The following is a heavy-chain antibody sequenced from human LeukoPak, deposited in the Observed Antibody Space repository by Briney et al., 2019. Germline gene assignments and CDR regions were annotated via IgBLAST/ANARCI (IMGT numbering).Heavy chain of an antibody. J-gene: IGHJ4*02. CDR3: ARDLPFDL. CDR1: GFIFNKYW. V-gene: IGHV3-7*03. CDR2: IKQNGGEI. Sequence: GGSLRLSCAASGFIFNKYWMTWVRQAPGEAPVWVANIKQNGGEIHYLHSVKGRFTISRDDAKNSLYLQMNSLRVEDTARYFCARDLPFDLWGQGTLVTVSS.